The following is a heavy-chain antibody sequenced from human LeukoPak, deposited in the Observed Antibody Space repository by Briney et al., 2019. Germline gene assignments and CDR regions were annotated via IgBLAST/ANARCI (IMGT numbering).Heavy chain of an antibody. J-gene: IGHJ4*02. D-gene: IGHD3-3*01. Sequence: GGSLRLSCAASGFTVSSNYMSWVRRAPGKGLEWVSSIYRGGGTVYADSVKGRFTISRDNSKNMLFLQMNSLRVEDTAVYYCARGNDFWSGYLDYWGQGTLVTVSS. V-gene: IGHV3-66*01. CDR1: GFTVSSNY. CDR3: ARGNDFWSGYLDY. CDR2: IYRGGGT.